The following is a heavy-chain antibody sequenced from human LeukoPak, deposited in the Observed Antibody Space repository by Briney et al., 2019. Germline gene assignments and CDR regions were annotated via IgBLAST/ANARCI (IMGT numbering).Heavy chain of an antibody. Sequence: GGSLRLSCAGSGFTFSDYWIDWVRQAPGKGLEWVANINQDGSRNTYLESVTGRFTISRDNAKNSLYLQMNSLRAEDTALYCCAKDIAAAGMYYFDYWGQGTLVTVPS. V-gene: IGHV3-7*03. CDR1: GFTFSDYW. CDR2: INQDGSRN. CDR3: AKDIAAAGMYYFDY. D-gene: IGHD6-13*01. J-gene: IGHJ4*02.